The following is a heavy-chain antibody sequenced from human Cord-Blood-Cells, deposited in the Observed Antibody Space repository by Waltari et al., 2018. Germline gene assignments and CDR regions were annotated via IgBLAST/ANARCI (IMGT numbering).Heavy chain of an antibody. CDR2: IYYSGST. Sequence: QLQLQESGPGLVKPSETLSLTCTVSGGSISSSSYYWGWIRQPPGKGLEWIGSIYYSGSTYYNPSLKSRVTISVDTSKNQFSLKLGSVTAADTAVYYCARRGIKVGATVGFDPWGQGTLVTVSS. CDR1: GGSISSSSYY. J-gene: IGHJ5*02. CDR3: ARRGIKVGATVGFDP. D-gene: IGHD1-26*01. V-gene: IGHV4-39*07.